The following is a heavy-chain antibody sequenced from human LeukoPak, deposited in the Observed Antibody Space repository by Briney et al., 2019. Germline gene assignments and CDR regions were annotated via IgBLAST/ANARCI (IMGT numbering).Heavy chain of an antibody. J-gene: IGHJ5*02. CDR1: GGSFSGYY. Sequence: SETLSLTCAVYGGSFSGYYWSWIRQPPGKGLEWIGEINHSGSTNYNPSLKSRVTISVDTSKNQFSLKLSSVTAADTAVHYCARGLSSTRKLKYNWFDPWGQGTLVTVSS. V-gene: IGHV4-34*01. CDR3: ARGLSSTRKLKYNWFDP. D-gene: IGHD2-2*01. CDR2: INHSGST.